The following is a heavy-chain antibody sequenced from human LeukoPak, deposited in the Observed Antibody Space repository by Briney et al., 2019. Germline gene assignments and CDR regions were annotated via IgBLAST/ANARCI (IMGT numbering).Heavy chain of an antibody. J-gene: IGHJ4*02. Sequence: GGSLRLSCEASGFDFSSHWMHWVRQAPGKGLVWISNIRGDGSLLGYADSVKGRFTVSRDNAKNTLFLHMTSLRAEDTAVYYCARDEVGAPPIDYWGQGAPVTVSS. CDR3: ARDEVGAPPIDY. CDR1: GFDFSSHW. CDR2: IRGDGSLL. V-gene: IGHV3-74*01. D-gene: IGHD1-26*01.